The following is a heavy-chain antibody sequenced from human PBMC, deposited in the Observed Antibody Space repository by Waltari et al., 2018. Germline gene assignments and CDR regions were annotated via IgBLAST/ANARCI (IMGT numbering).Heavy chain of an antibody. Sequence: EVQLLESGGGLVQPGGSLRLSCAASGFTFASYTMNWVRQAPGKGRGWVFFITGSGGSTYYADSVKGRFTISRDNSKNTLHLQMNSLRAEDTAVYYCAKDATWSQFHAYWGQGILVTVSS. CDR3: AKDATWSQFHAY. J-gene: IGHJ4*02. CDR2: ITGSGGST. D-gene: IGHD1-1*01. V-gene: IGHV3-23*01. CDR1: GFTFASYT.